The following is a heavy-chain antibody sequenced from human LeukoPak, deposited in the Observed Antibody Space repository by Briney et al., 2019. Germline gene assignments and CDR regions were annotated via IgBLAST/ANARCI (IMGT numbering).Heavy chain of an antibody. CDR2: IYTSGST. CDR1: GGSISSGSYY. V-gene: IGHV4-61*02. CDR3: VRGAPKDHFDY. J-gene: IGHJ4*02. Sequence: SETLSLTCTVSGGSISSGSYYWSWIRQPAGKGLEWIGRIYTSGSTNYNPSLKSRVTISVDTSKNQFSLKLSSVTAADTAMYYCVRGAPKDHFDYWGQGTLVTVSS. D-gene: IGHD3-10*01.